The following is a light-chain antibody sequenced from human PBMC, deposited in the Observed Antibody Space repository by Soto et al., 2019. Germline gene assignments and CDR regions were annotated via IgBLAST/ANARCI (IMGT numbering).Light chain of an antibody. Sequence: QSALTRPASVSGSPGQSITISCTGTSSDIGYYNYVSWYQQHPGKAPKLMIYDVSNRPSGVSNRFSGSKSGNTASLTISGLPAEDEADYYCSSYTSSKIYVFGAGTKVTVL. CDR3: SSYTSSKIYV. CDR2: DVS. V-gene: IGLV2-14*01. J-gene: IGLJ1*01. CDR1: SSDIGYYNY.